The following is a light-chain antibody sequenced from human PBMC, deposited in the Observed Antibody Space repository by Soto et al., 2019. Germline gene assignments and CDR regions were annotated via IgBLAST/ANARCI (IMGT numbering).Light chain of an antibody. Sequence: QSALTQPPSASGSPGQSVTISCTGTSSDIGAYNYASWYQQRPGEAPKLIIYEVSKRPSGVPDRVFGSKSDTTASLTVSGLQADYEAVYYCSSFAGTNSFVFGTGTKLTVL. CDR3: SSFAGTNSFV. V-gene: IGLV2-8*01. CDR1: SSDIGAYNY. CDR2: EVS. J-gene: IGLJ1*01.